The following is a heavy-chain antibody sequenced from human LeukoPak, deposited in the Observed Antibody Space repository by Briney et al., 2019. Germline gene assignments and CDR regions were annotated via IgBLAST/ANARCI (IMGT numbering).Heavy chain of an antibody. J-gene: IGHJ4*02. V-gene: IGHV1-8*01. CDR2: MNPNSGNT. CDR3: AFAPQIAAAGRDADY. CDR1: GYTFTSYD. Sequence: GASVKVSCKASGYTFTSYDINWVRQATGQGLEWMGWMNPNSGNTGYAQKFQGRVTMTRNTSISTAYMELSSLRSEDTAVYYCAFAPQIAAAGRDADYWGQGTLVTVSS. D-gene: IGHD6-13*01.